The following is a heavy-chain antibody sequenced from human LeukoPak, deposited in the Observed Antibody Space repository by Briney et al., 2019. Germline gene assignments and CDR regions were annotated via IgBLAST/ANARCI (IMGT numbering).Heavy chain of an antibody. V-gene: IGHV3-43*02. J-gene: IGHJ3*02. CDR2: ISGGGGST. Sequence: GGSLRLSCAASGFTFDDYTMHWVRQAPGKGLEWVSYISGGGGSTYYADSVKGRFTISRDNSKNSLYLQMNSLRTEDTAVYYCAKDAPGWYDAFDIWGQGTMATVSS. CDR3: AKDAPGWYDAFDI. CDR1: GFTFDDYT. D-gene: IGHD6-19*01.